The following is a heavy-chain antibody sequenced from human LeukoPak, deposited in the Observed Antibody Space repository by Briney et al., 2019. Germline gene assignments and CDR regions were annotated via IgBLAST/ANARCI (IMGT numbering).Heavy chain of an antibody. J-gene: IGHJ4*02. CDR1: GFTFSDYY. D-gene: IGHD3-3*01. CDR3: ARMSGSRLPGY. CDR2: ISSGSSAR. Sequence: GGSLRLSCAAAGFTFSDYYMSWIRQAPGKGLEWVSYISSGSSARYYADSVKGRFTISRDDARNSLYLQMNSLRAEDTAVYYCARMSGSRLPGYWGQGTLVTVSS. V-gene: IGHV3-11*04.